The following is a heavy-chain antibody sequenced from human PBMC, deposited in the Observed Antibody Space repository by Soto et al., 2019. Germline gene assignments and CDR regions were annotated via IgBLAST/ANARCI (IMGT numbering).Heavy chain of an antibody. V-gene: IGHV1-46*01. J-gene: IGHJ4*02. CDR2: INPSVGST. D-gene: IGHD3-9*01. CDR3: VRDYDILTAYQYYFDY. Sequence: SVKVSCKESGYALTNYYMHWVRQAPGQGLEWMGIINPSVGSTTYAQRFQGRFTITRDTSTSTVYMELSSLRSEDTAVYYCVRDYDILTAYQYYFDYWGQGTLVTVSS. CDR1: GYALTNYY.